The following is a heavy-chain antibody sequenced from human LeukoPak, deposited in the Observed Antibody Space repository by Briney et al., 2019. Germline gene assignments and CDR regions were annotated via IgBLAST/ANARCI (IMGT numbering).Heavy chain of an antibody. J-gene: IGHJ5*02. CDR3: ARGRYSSGWVRSSRNWFDP. CDR2: LYYSGST. D-gene: IGHD6-19*01. CDR1: GGSISSSTYY. Sequence: TSETLSLTCTVSGGSISSSTYYWGWIRQPPGKGLECIGSLYYSGSTYYNPSLKSRVTISVDTSKNQFSLKLSSVTAADTAVYYCARGRYSSGWVRSSRNWFDPWGQGTLVTVSS. V-gene: IGHV4-39*01.